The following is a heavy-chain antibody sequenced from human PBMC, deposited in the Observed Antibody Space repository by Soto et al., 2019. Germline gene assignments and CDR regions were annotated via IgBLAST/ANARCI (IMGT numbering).Heavy chain of an antibody. CDR2: IYYSGST. CDR1: GGSISSYY. V-gene: IGHV4-59*01. D-gene: IGHD3-10*01. J-gene: IGHJ3*02. CDR3: ARAYYYGSVPIGVDI. Sequence: QVQLQESGPGLVKPSETLSLTCTVSGGSISSYYWSWIRQPPGKGLEWIGYIYYSGSTNYDPSLEGRVTGSVDTSKNECSVKLSSVTAADTAVYYCARAYYYGSVPIGVDIWGQGTMVTVSS.